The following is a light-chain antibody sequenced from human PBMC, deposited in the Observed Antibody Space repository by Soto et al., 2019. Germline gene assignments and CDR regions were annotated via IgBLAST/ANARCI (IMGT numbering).Light chain of an antibody. CDR1: QSVGNN. J-gene: IGKJ4*01. CDR2: ATS. CDR3: QQYGDWPLT. V-gene: IGKV3-15*01. Sequence: EIVVTQSPATLSVSPGERATLSCRASQSVGNNFAWYQQKPGQAPRLLIFATSTRATGVPARFSGSGSGTEFTLTISRLQSEDLAVYYCQQYGDWPLTLGGGAKVEIE.